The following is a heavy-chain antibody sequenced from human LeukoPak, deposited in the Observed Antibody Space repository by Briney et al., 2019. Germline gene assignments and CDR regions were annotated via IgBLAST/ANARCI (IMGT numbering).Heavy chain of an antibody. J-gene: IGHJ4*02. CDR1: GGSISSSSYY. CDR2: IFYSGST. D-gene: IGHD6-19*01. Sequence: SETLSLTCTVSGGSISSSSYYWGWIRQPPGKGLEWIGSIFYSGSTFYNPSLKSRVTISVDTSKNQFSLKLSSVTAADTAVYYCARWYSSGWAFDYWGQGTLVTVSS. V-gene: IGHV4-39*07. CDR3: ARWYSSGWAFDY.